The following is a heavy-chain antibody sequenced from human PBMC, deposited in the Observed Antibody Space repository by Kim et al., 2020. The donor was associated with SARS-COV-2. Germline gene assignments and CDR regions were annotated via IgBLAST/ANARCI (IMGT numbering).Heavy chain of an antibody. CDR1: EFNFGNYA. V-gene: IGHV3-9*01. CDR3: AKGHNGREYQYLDY. CDR2: VTWSGDNI. D-gene: IGHD3-9*01. Sequence: GGSLRLSCAASEFNFGNYAMHWVRQPPGKGLEWVSGVTWSGDNISYADSVKGQFTISRDNAKNTLYLQMNSLRADDTALYYCAKGHNGREYQYLDYWSQG. J-gene: IGHJ4*02.